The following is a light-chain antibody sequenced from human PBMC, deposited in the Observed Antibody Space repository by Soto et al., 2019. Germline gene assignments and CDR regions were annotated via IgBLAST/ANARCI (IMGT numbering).Light chain of an antibody. J-gene: IGKJ4*01. V-gene: IGKV3-20*01. CDR1: QSVSSSY. CDR2: GAS. Sequence: EMVLTQSPGTLSFSPDERATLSCRASQSVSSSYLAWYQQRPGQAPRLLIYGASSRATGFPDRFSGSGSGTDFTLTISRLEPEAFEVYYCQHYGSSLLTFGEGTKVEIK. CDR3: QHYGSSLLT.